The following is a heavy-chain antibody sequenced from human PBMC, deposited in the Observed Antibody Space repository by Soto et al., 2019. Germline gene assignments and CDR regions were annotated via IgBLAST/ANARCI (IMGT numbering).Heavy chain of an antibody. J-gene: IGHJ3*02. V-gene: IGHV1-18*01. D-gene: IGHD2-2*01. CDR3: AREESSTSCFTGCSSSVDDAFDI. CDR2: TSAYNGDT. CDR1: GYTFTSYG. Sequence: QVQLVQSGAEVKKPGASVKVSCKASGYTFTSYGISWVRKAPGQGLEWLGWTSAYNGDTNYAKKLQGRDPMTTDTFASTDYMELRRLRSDDTDGKYCAREESSTSCFTGCSSSVDDAFDIWGQGTMGTDSS.